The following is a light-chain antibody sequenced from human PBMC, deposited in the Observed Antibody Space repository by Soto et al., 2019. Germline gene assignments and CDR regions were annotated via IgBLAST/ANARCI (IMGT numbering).Light chain of an antibody. J-gene: IGLJ3*02. CDR2: DVD. CDR3: SSYTGGGTWV. CDR1: TSDLYGYKY. Sequence: QSALTQPASVSGSPGQSITISCTGTTSDLYGYKYVSWFQHYPGKVPKLLIFDVDNRPSGISNRFSGSKSATAASLTISGLQAEDEAVYYCSSYTGGGTWVFGGGTKLTVL. V-gene: IGLV2-14*03.